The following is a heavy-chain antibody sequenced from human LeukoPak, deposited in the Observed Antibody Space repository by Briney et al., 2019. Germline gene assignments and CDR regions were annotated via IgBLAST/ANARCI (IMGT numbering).Heavy chain of an antibody. V-gene: IGHV3-30*03. J-gene: IGHJ6*03. CDR3: ARQWSGLVYYMDV. CDR1: GFTFRSYD. D-gene: IGHD3-10*01. CDR2: ISYDGSNK. Sequence: SGRSLRLSCAASGFTFRSYDTHWVRQAPGKGLEWVAVISYDGSNKYYADFVKGRFTISRDNSKNTLYLHVNSLRTEDTAVYYCARQWSGLVYYMDVWGKGTTVTVSS.